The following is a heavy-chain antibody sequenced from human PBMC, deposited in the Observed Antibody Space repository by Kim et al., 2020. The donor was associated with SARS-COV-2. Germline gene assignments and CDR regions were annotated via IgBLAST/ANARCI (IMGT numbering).Heavy chain of an antibody. CDR3: ATSNTMVRGVAGYFDY. D-gene: IGHD3-10*01. Sequence: GGSLRLSCAASGFTFSSYGMHWVRQAPGKGLEWVAVIWYDGSNKYYADSVKGRFTISRDNSKNTLYLQMNSLRAEDTAVYYCATSNTMVRGVAGYFDYWGQGTLVTVSS. J-gene: IGHJ4*02. CDR2: IWYDGSNK. V-gene: IGHV3-33*01. CDR1: GFTFSSYG.